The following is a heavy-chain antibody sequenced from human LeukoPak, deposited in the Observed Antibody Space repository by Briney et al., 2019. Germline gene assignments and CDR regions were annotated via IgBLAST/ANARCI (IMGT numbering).Heavy chain of an antibody. CDR2: IYYSGST. CDR1: GGSISSYY. Sequence: SETLSLTCTVSGGSISSYYWSWIRQPPGKGLEWIGYIYYSGSTNYNPSLKSRVTISVDTSMNQFSLKLSSVTAADTAVYYCARDRDSSGYFDYWGQGTLVTVSS. D-gene: IGHD6-19*01. J-gene: IGHJ4*02. V-gene: IGHV4-59*01. CDR3: ARDRDSSGYFDY.